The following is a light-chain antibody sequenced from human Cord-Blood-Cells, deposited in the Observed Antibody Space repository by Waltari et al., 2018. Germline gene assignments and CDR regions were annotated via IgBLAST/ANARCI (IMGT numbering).Light chain of an antibody. CDR3: QQYNSYSIT. V-gene: IGKV1-5*01. CDR2: DAS. Sequence: DIQMTQSPSTLSASVGDRVTITCRASQSISSGLAWYQQKPGKAPKLLIYDASRLESGVPSRFSGSGSGTEFTLTISSLQPDDFATYYCQQYNSYSITFGQGTRLEIK. J-gene: IGKJ5*01. CDR1: QSISSG.